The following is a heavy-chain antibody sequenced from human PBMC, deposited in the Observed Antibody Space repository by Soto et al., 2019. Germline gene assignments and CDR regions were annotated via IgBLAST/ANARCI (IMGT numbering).Heavy chain of an antibody. CDR1: GFTFSGSA. CDR3: ARGGDVVLVTAPLDH. CDR2: IRSKSNSFAT. J-gene: IGHJ5*02. Sequence: GGSLRLSCAASGFTFSGSAIHWVRQASGKGLEWVGRIRSKSNSFATAYGASVNDRFTISRDDSKNTAYLQMSSLRSEDTAVYYCARGGDVVLVTAPLDHWGQGTLVTVSS. D-gene: IGHD2-21*02. V-gene: IGHV3-73*01.